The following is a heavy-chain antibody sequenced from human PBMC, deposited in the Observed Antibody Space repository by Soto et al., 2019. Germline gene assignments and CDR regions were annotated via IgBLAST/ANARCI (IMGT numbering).Heavy chain of an antibody. V-gene: IGHV3-30-3*01. Sequence: PGGSLRLSCAASGFTFSSYTVHWVRQAPGKGLEWVAVISYDGSNKYYADSVTGRFTISRDNSKNTLYLQMNSLRAEDTAVYYCARGNGGRQWLVPNYYYYGMDVWGQGTTVTVSS. CDR3: ARGNGGRQWLVPNYYYYGMDV. J-gene: IGHJ6*02. CDR2: ISYDGSNK. CDR1: GFTFSSYT. D-gene: IGHD6-19*01.